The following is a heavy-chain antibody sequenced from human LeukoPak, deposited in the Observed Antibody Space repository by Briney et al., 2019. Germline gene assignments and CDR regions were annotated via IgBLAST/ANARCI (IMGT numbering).Heavy chain of an antibody. Sequence: GASVKVSCMASGYTFTGYYMHWVRQAPGQGVEWMGWINPNSGGTNYAQKFQGRVTRTRDTSISTAYMELSRLRSDDTAVYYCARVGYCSDTSCSSYYFDYWGQGTLVTVSS. CDR3: ARVGYCSDTSCSSYYFDY. CDR1: GYTFTGYY. J-gene: IGHJ4*02. CDR2: INPNSGGT. D-gene: IGHD2-2*03. V-gene: IGHV1-2*02.